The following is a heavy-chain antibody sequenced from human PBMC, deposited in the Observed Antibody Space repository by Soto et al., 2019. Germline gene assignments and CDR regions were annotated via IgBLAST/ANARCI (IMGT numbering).Heavy chain of an antibody. D-gene: IGHD4-4*01. V-gene: IGHV3-48*01. Sequence: GGSLRLSCAASGFTFSSYSMNWVRQAPGKGLEWVSYISSSSSTIYYADSVKGRFTISRDNAKNSLYLQMNSLRAEDTAVYYCARSPPLTTGNYYYYMDVWGKGTTVTVSS. J-gene: IGHJ6*03. CDR2: ISSSSSTI. CDR3: ARSPPLTTGNYYYYMDV. CDR1: GFTFSSYS.